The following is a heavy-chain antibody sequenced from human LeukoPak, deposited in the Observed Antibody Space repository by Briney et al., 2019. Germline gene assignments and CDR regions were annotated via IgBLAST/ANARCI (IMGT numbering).Heavy chain of an antibody. J-gene: IGHJ4*02. V-gene: IGHV1-69*13. Sequence: SVKVSCKASGVTFSSYAISWVRQAPGQGLEWMGGIIPIFGTANYAQKFQGRVTITADESTSTAYMELSSLRSEDTAVYYCARSGIAVAGSGGDYFNYWGQGTLVTVSS. CDR1: GVTFSSYA. CDR2: IIPIFGTA. CDR3: ARSGIAVAGSGGDYFNY. D-gene: IGHD6-19*01.